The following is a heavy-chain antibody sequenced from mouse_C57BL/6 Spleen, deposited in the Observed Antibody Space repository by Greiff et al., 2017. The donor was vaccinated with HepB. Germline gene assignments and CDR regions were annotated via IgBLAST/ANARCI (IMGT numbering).Heavy chain of an antibody. CDR3: ARDWDLFDY. J-gene: IGHJ2*01. CDR1: AYASISPW. V-gene: IGHV1-82*01. Sequence: VQLQESGPELVKPGASVKFSCKASAYASISPWRNWVKQRPGKGLEWIGRIYPGDGDTNYNGKFKGKATLTADKSSSTAYMQLSSLTSEDSAVYFCARDWDLFDYWGQGTTLTVSS. CDR2: IYPGDGDT. D-gene: IGHD4-1*01.